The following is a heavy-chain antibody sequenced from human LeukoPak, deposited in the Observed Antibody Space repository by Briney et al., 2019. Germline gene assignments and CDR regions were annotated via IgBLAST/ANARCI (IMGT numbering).Heavy chain of an antibody. D-gene: IGHD1-26*01. CDR1: GFTFSNYD. CDR2: ISSSGGST. V-gene: IGHV3-23*01. Sequence: GGSLRLSCAASGFTFSNYDMSWVRQAPGKGLEWVSGISSSGGSTYYADSVKGRFTVSRVNSKNKVYLQMNSLRAEDTAVYYCAKDWSSGTYFDYWGQGTPVTVSS. J-gene: IGHJ4*02. CDR3: AKDWSSGTYFDY.